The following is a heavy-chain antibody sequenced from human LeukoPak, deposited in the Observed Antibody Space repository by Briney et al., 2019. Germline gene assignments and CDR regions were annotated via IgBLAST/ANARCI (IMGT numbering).Heavy chain of an antibody. D-gene: IGHD6-13*01. Sequence: SVKVSCKASGYTFTGYYMHWVRQAPGQGLEWMGGIIPIFGTANYAQKFQGRVTITTDESTSTAYMELSSLRSEDTAVYYCARDGGLAGTDWFDPWGQGTLVTVSS. V-gene: IGHV1-69*05. CDR2: IIPIFGTA. CDR1: GYTFTGYY. CDR3: ARDGGLAGTDWFDP. J-gene: IGHJ5*02.